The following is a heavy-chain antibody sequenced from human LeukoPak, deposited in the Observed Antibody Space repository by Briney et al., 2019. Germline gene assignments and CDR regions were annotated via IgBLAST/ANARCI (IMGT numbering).Heavy chain of an antibody. V-gene: IGHV3-49*04. CDR1: GFTVGGYS. CDR2: IRSKAYAWTT. J-gene: IGHJ6*02. Sequence: PGGSLRLSCTASGFTVGGYSMSWVRQAPGKGLEWVGFIRSKAYAWTTEYAAAVIARFTISTNNSKSIANQQMNSLKTEDTAVYYCTSDLRMVRGVITYYYYGMDVWGQGTTVTVSS. CDR3: TSDLRMVRGVITYYYYGMDV. D-gene: IGHD3-10*01.